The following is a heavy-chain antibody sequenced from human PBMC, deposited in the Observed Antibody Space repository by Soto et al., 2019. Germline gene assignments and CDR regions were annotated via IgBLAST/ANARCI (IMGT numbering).Heavy chain of an antibody. CDR3: ARNRVGSSWYVDY. Sequence: TLSLTCAVSGDSLNSGGYSWSWIRQPPRKGLEWIGYIYYSGSTHYNPSLQSRVTMSLDRSKNQFSLRLNAVTAADTAVYYCARNRVGSSWYVDYWGQG. V-gene: IGHV4-30-2*01. J-gene: IGHJ4*02. CDR1: GDSLNSGGYS. CDR2: IYYSGST. D-gene: IGHD6-13*01.